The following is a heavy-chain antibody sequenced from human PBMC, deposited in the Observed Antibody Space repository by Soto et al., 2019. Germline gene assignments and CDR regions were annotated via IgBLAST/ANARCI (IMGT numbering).Heavy chain of an antibody. J-gene: IGHJ4*02. V-gene: IGHV4-30-2*01. CDR2: IYHSGST. CDR3: ARALYDILTGSLYYFDY. Sequence: TSETLSLTCAVSGGSISSGGYSWSWIRQPPGKGLEWIGYIYHSGSTYYNPSLKSRVTISVDRSKNQFSLKLSSVTAADTAVYYCARALYDILTGSLYYFDYWGQGTLVTVSS. D-gene: IGHD3-9*01. CDR1: GGSISSGGYS.